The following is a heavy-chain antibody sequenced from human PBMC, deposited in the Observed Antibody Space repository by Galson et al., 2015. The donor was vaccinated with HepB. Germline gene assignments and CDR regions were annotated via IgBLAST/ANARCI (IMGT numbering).Heavy chain of an antibody. V-gene: IGHV3-7*05. D-gene: IGHD1-26*01. CDR1: EFILSMYW. Sequence: SLRLSCAASEFILSMYWMNWVRQAPGKGLEWVANIKEDGSEKNYVDSVKGRFTISRDNAKNSLYLQMNSLRAEDTAIYYCTKGDGGYYEIDYWGQGALVSVSS. CDR3: TKGDGGYYEIDY. CDR2: IKEDGSEK. J-gene: IGHJ4*02.